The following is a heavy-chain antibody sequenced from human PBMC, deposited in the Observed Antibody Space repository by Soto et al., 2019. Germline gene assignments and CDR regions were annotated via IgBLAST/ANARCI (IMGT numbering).Heavy chain of an antibody. Sequence: GGSLRLSCSASGFTFSSYAMHWVRQAPGKGLEYVSAISSNGGSTYYADSVKGRFTISRDNSKNTLYLQMSSLGAEETAVYYCGTPRGIVVVPAAIDYYYGMDVWGQGTTVTVSS. CDR1: GFTFSSYA. J-gene: IGHJ6*02. V-gene: IGHV3-64D*08. CDR3: GTPRGIVVVPAAIDYYYGMDV. D-gene: IGHD2-2*01. CDR2: ISSNGGST.